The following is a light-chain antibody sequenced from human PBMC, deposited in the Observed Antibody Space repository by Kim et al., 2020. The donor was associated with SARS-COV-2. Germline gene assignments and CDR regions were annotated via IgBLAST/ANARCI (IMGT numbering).Light chain of an antibody. CDR3: QQYYNWPPYT. CDR2: GAS. CDR1: ENIGSS. Sequence: VSPGERVTLSCRASENIGSSLAWYQQRSGQAPRLLIYGASTRATGVAARFTGGGSGTEFSLTISSLQSEDFAVYHCQQYYNWPPYTFGQGTKVEI. J-gene: IGKJ2*01. V-gene: IGKV3-15*01.